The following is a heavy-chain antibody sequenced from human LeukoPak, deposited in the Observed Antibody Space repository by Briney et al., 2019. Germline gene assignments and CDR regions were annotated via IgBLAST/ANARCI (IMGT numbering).Heavy chain of an antibody. CDR3: ARDLHYYVAMDV. CDR2: INHDGTDI. CDR1: GFTVTSYV. D-gene: IGHD3-10*02. J-gene: IGHJ6*02. V-gene: IGHV3-74*01. Sequence: GGSLRLSCAVSGFTVTSYVMHWVRQAPGEGLVWVSRINHDGTDISYADSVKGRSTISRDNVKNTLYLQMNSLRVDDTALYYCARDLHYYVAMDVWGQGTTVAVSS.